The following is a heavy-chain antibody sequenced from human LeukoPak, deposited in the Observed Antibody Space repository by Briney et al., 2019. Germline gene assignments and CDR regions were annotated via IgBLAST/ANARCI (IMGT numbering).Heavy chain of an antibody. CDR1: GYTFTSYY. Sequence: EASVKVSCKASGYTFTSYYMHRVRQAPGQGLEWMGIINPSGGSTSYAQEFQGRVTMTRDTSTSTVYMELSSLRSEDTAVYYCATSTYYYDSSGYVLDYWGQGTLVTVSS. D-gene: IGHD3-22*01. V-gene: IGHV1-46*01. J-gene: IGHJ4*02. CDR3: ATSTYYYDSSGYVLDY. CDR2: INPSGGST.